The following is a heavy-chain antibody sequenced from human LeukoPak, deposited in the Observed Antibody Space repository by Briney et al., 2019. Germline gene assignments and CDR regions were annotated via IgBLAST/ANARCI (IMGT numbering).Heavy chain of an antibody. CDR3: AREPITGTTRAFDI. V-gene: IGHV4-30-2*01. Sequence: SETLSLTCTVSGGSISSGGYYWSWIRQPPGKGLEWIGYIYHSGSTYYNPSLKSRVTISVDRSKNQFSLKLSSVTAADTAVYYCAREPITGTTRAFDIWGQGTIVTVSS. CDR1: GGSISSGGYY. D-gene: IGHD1-7*01. CDR2: IYHSGST. J-gene: IGHJ3*02.